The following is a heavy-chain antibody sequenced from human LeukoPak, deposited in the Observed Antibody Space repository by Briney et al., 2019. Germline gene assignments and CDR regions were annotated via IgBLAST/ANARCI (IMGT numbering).Heavy chain of an antibody. CDR2: INVNSGGT. CDR3: ASGSEDY. Sequence: ASVKVSCKASGYTFTDYYMHFVRQAPGQGLEWMGWINVNSGGTNYAQKFQGRVTMTRDTSISTAYMELSRLTFDDTAVYYCASGSEDYWGQGTLVTVSS. J-gene: IGHJ4*02. V-gene: IGHV1-2*02. CDR1: GYTFTDYY. D-gene: IGHD3-10*01.